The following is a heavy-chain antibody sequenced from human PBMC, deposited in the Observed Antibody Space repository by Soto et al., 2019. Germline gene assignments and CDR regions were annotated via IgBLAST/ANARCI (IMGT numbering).Heavy chain of an antibody. CDR1: GFSFSSYA. D-gene: IGHD6-19*01. Sequence: QVRLVESGGGVVQPGRSLRLSCTASGFSFSSYAMYWFRQPPGKGLEWLAVISHDGINKHYADSVKGRVTVSRDNSNHSLDLQLNSLRGEDTAMYYCARDMYSSDYFVKWFEPCGQGTLVTVSS. CDR2: ISHDGINK. J-gene: IGHJ5*02. V-gene: IGHV3-30-3*01. CDR3: ARDMYSSDYFVKWFEP.